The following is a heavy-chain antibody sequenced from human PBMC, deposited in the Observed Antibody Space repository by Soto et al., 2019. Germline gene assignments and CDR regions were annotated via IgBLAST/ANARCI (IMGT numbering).Heavy chain of an antibody. CDR3: AREQGYGYYRVADY. V-gene: IGHV3-30*03. J-gene: IGHJ4*02. Sequence: QVQLVESGGGVVQPGRSLRLSCVASGFTLSGHGMHWVRQAPGKGLEWVAVITYDGSEIHYSDSVKGRFPISRDTSKNMVYLQMNSLKTEDTAMYYCAREQGYGYYRVADYWGQGTLVTVSS. CDR1: GFTLSGHG. D-gene: IGHD1-26*01. CDR2: ITYDGSEI.